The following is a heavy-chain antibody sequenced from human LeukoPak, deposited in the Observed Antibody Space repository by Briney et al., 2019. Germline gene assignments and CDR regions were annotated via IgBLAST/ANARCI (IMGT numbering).Heavy chain of an antibody. V-gene: IGHV3-23*01. CDR1: GFTFSTYV. CDR3: ARDRRAAAGTGWFDP. Sequence: GGSLRLSCAASGFTFSTYVMSWVRQAPGKGLEWVSAIIGSGGSAYYADSVKGRFTLSRDNSKNTLYLQMNSLRAEDTAVYYCARDRRAAAGTGWFDPWGQGTLVTVSS. D-gene: IGHD6-13*01. CDR2: IIGSGGSA. J-gene: IGHJ5*02.